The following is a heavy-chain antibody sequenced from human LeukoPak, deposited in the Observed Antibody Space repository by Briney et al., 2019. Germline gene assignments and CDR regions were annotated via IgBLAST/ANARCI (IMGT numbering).Heavy chain of an antibody. CDR2: IYTSGST. CDR3: GRGGGVDYSFDY. J-gene: IGHJ4*02. Sequence: SETLSLTCTVSGGSISSGTYYWSWIRQPAGKGLEWIGRIYTSGSTNYNPSLKSRVTISVDTSKNQFSLKLSSVTAADTAVYYWGRGGGVDYSFDYWGQGTLVTVSS. D-gene: IGHD4-11*01. CDR1: GGSISSGTYY. V-gene: IGHV4-61*02.